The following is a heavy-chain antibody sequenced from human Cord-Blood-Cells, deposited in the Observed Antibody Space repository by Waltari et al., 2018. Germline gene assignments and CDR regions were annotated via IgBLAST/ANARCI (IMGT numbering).Heavy chain of an antibody. D-gene: IGHD6-13*01. CDR3: ARGVSSSWYWYFDL. CDR1: GYTFTSYD. CDR2: MNPNSGNT. J-gene: IGHJ2*01. V-gene: IGHV1-8*01. Sequence: QVQLVQSGAEVKKPGASVKVSCKASGYTFTSYDINWVRPATGQGLEWMGWMNPNSGNTGYAQKFQGRVTMTRNTSISTAYMELSSLRSEDTAVYYCARGVSSSWYWYFDLWGRGTLVTVSS.